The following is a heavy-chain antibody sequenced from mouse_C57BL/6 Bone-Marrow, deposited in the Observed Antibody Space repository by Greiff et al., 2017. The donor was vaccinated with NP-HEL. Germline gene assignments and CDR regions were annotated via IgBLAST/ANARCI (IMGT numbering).Heavy chain of an antibody. CDR1: GFSLTSYG. V-gene: IGHV2-2*01. CDR2: IWSGGST. CDR3: ARDGYYYGSRLFFDY. D-gene: IGHD1-1*01. Sequence: VHLVESGPGLVQPSQSLSITCTVSGFSLTSYGVHWVRQSPGKGLEWLGVIWSGGSTDYNAAFISRLSISKDNSKSQVFFKMNSLQADDTAIYYCARDGYYYGSRLFFDYWGQGTTLTVSS. J-gene: IGHJ2*01.